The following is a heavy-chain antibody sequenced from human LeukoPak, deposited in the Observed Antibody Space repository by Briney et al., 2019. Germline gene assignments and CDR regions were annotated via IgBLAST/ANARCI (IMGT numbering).Heavy chain of an antibody. CDR3: AGGFDTDSVEWYYFDY. J-gene: IGHJ4*02. D-gene: IGHD1-26*01. CDR1: GYSFTSYW. V-gene: IGHV5-51*01. CDR2: IYPGDSDT. Sequence: LGESLQISCQGSGYSFTSYWIGWVRQMPGKGLEWMGIIYPGDSDTRNSPSFQGQVTISADKSISTAYLQWSSLKASDTAMYYCAGGFDTDSVEWYYFDYWGQGTLVTVSS.